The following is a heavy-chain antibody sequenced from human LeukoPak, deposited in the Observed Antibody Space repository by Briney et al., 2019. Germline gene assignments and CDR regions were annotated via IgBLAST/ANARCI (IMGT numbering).Heavy chain of an antibody. D-gene: IGHD1-1*01. CDR1: GFTFSSYS. J-gene: IGHJ3*02. CDR2: ISSSSSYI. CDR3: ARDRRTGTSNAFDI. Sequence: GGSLRLSCAASGFTFSSYSMNWVRQAPGKGLEWVSSISSSSSYIYYADSVKGRLTISRDNAKNSLYLQMNSLRAEDTAVYYCARDRRTGTSNAFDIWGQGTMVTVSS. V-gene: IGHV3-21*01.